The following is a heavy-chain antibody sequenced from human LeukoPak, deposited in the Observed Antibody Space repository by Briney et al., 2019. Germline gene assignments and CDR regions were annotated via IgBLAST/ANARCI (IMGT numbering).Heavy chain of an antibody. V-gene: IGHV3-21*01. J-gene: IGHJ4*02. Sequence: GSLRLSCAASGFTFSNYMMHWVRQAPGKGLEWVSSIRSSSSYIYYADSVKGRFTISRDNAKNSLYLQMNSLRAEDTAVYYCARVSYDILTGYSYIDYWGQGTLVTVSS. CDR2: IRSSSSYI. D-gene: IGHD3-9*01. CDR3: ARVSYDILTGYSYIDY. CDR1: GFTFSNYM.